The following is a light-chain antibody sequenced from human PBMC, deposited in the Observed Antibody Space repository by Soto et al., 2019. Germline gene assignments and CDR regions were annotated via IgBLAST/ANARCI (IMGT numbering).Light chain of an antibody. CDR3: QQYGTWWT. V-gene: IGKV3-15*01. CDR2: GAS. Sequence: EIVMTQSPATLSVSPGERATLSCRASQSVSSNLAWYQQQPGQAPRLLIYGASTRATGIPARFSGSGSGTEFTLTISSLKSEDFAVYYCQQYGTWWTFGQGTKVEIK. J-gene: IGKJ1*01. CDR1: QSVSSN.